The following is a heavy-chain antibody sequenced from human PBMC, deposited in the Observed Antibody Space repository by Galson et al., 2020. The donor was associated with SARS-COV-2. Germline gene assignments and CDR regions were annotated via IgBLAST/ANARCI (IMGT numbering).Heavy chain of an antibody. CDR3: ARQVGYCSSTSCYRSYYYYYYGMDV. CDR1: GGSFSGYY. CDR2: INHSGST. D-gene: IGHD2-2*02. J-gene: IGHJ6*02. Sequence: SETLSLTCAVYGGSFSGYYWSWIRQPPGKGLEWIGEINHSGSTNYNPSLKSRVTISVDTSKNQFSLKLSSVTAADTAVYYCARQVGYCSSTSCYRSYYYYYYGMDVWGQGTTVTVSS. V-gene: IGHV4-34*01.